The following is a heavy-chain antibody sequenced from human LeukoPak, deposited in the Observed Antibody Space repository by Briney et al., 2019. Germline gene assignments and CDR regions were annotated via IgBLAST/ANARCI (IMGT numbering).Heavy chain of an antibody. CDR1: GGSFSGYY. J-gene: IGHJ5*02. D-gene: IGHD3-10*01. CDR3: ARHRTGLITMVRGVISNWFDP. Sequence: SETLSLTCAVYGGSFSGYYWSWIRQPPGKGLEWIGEINHSGSTNYNPSLKSRVTISVDTSKNQFSLKLSSVTAADTAVYYCARHRTGLITMVRGVISNWFDPWGQGTLVTVSS. CDR2: INHSGST. V-gene: IGHV4-34*01.